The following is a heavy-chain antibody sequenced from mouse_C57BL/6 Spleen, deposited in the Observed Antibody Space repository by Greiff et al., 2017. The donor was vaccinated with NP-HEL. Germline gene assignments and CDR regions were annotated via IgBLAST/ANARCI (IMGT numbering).Heavy chain of an antibody. J-gene: IGHJ4*01. CDR1: GYSFTSYY. CDR3: ARNYGSSYPYAMDY. CDR2: IYPGSGNT. D-gene: IGHD1-1*01. Sequence: QVQLKQSGPELVKPGASVKISCKASGYSFTSYYIHWVKQRPGQGLEWIGWIYPGSGNTKYNEKFKGKATLTADTSSSTAYMQLSSLTSEDSAVYYCARNYGSSYPYAMDYWGQGTSVTVSS. V-gene: IGHV1-66*01.